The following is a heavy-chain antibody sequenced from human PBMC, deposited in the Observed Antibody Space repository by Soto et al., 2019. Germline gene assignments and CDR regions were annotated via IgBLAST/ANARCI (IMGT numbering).Heavy chain of an antibody. CDR1: EFTFNSFA. CDR2: ISGSGGST. J-gene: IGHJ4*01. D-gene: IGHD3-3*01. V-gene: IGHV3-23*01. Sequence: EVQLLESGGGSVEPGGSMRLSCTASEFTFNSFAMSWVRHTPGKGQVWVSGISGSGGSTYNADSVMVRWTISRDTSKNTQNLQMNTLKNEDTAVSYCAKDRETWQDNFYSGVEYWGQGILVSVS. CDR3: AKDRETWQDNFYSGVEY.